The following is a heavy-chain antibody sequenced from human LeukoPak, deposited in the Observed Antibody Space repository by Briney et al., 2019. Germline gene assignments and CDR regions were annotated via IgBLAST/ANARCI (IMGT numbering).Heavy chain of an antibody. CDR2: IYPGDSDT. CDR1: GYSFTSYW. V-gene: IGHV5-51*01. D-gene: IGHD1-26*01. CDR3: ARHKWELELEAGYFDY. Sequence: AGESLKISCKGSGYSFTSYWIGWVRQMPGKGLEWMGIIYPGDSDTRYSPSFQGQVTISADKSISTAYLQWSSLKASDAAMYYCARHKWELELEAGYFDYWGQGTLVTVSS. J-gene: IGHJ4*02.